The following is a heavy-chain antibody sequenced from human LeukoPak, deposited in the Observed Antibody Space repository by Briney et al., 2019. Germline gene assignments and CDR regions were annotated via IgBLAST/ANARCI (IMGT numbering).Heavy chain of an antibody. CDR3: GSSYYDSSGYSDY. CDR1: RFTFSSYS. CDR2: ISSSGSYI. J-gene: IGHJ4*02. D-gene: IGHD3-22*01. V-gene: IGHV3-21*01. Sequence: GGSLRLSCAASRFTFSSYSMNWVRQAPGKGLEWVSSISSSGSYIYYADSVKGRFTISRDNAKNSLYLQMNSLRAEDTAVYYCGSSYYDSSGYSDYWGQGTLVTVSS.